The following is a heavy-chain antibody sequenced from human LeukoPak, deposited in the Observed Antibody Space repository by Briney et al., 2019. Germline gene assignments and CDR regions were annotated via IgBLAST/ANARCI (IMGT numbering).Heavy chain of an antibody. Sequence: ASVKVSCKASVDTFTGYYMHWVRQAPGQGLEWIGWINPNSGGTNYAQRFQGRVTMTRDTSISTAYMELSRLRSDDTAVYYCARARGRYSGYDFGGYFDYWGQGTLVTVSS. J-gene: IGHJ4*02. D-gene: IGHD5-12*01. CDR3: ARARGRYSGYDFGGYFDY. V-gene: IGHV1-2*02. CDR2: INPNSGGT. CDR1: VDTFTGYY.